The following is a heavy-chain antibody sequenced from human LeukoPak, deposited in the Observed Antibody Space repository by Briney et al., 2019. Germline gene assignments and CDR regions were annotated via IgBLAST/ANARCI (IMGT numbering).Heavy chain of an antibody. CDR3: ARDPPRIAAAGTSDY. CDR2: INPNSGGT. Sequence: ASVKVSCKASGYTFSVYYMHWVRQAPGQGLEWMGRINPNSGGTNYAQKFQGRVTMTRDTSISTAYMELSRLRSDDTAVYYCARDPPRIAAAGTSDYWGQGTLVTVSS. D-gene: IGHD6-13*01. V-gene: IGHV1-2*06. J-gene: IGHJ4*02. CDR1: GYTFSVYY.